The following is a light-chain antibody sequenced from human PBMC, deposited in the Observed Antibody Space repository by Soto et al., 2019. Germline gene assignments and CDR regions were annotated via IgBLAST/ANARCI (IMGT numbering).Light chain of an antibody. CDR1: SSNIGARYA. V-gene: IGLV1-40*01. CDR3: QSYDTSLRRYV. J-gene: IGLJ1*01. CDR2: GNN. Sequence: QCALTQPPSVSGAPGQRVTISCTGSSSNIGARYAVQWYQQLPGTAPKPLIYGNNNRPSGVPDRFSGSKSGTSASLAITGLQAEDEADYYCQSYDTSLRRYVFGAGTKVTVL.